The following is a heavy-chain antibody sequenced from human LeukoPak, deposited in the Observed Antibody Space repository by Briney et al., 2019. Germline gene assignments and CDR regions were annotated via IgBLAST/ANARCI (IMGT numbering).Heavy chain of an antibody. CDR2: ISGSGGST. CDR3: AKGILGEGRYFDWLPVTPGFDY. V-gene: IGHV3-23*01. J-gene: IGHJ4*02. CDR1: GFTFSSYG. D-gene: IGHD3-9*01. Sequence: PGGSLRLSCAASGFTFSSYGMSWVRQAPGKGLEWVSAISGSGGSTYYADSVKGRFTISRDNSKNTLYLQMNSLRAEDPAVYYCAKGILGEGRYFDWLPVTPGFDYWGQGTLVTVSS.